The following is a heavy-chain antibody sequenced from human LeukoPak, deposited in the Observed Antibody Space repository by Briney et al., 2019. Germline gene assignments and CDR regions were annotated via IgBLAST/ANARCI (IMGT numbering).Heavy chain of an antibody. D-gene: IGHD1-26*01. V-gene: IGHV4-59*01. J-gene: IGHJ1*01. CDR3: ASYSGDYSLQY. CDR1: GGFISSYY. CDR2: IHYSGSI. Sequence: SETLSLTCTVSGGFISSYYWSWIRQPPGKGLGWIAYIHYSGSINYNPSLRSRVIILADTSKNQFSLKLSSVTAADTAVYYCASYSGDYSLQYWGQGTLVTVS.